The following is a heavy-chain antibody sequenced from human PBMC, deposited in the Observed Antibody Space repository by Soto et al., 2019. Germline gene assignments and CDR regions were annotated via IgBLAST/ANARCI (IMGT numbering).Heavy chain of an antibody. D-gene: IGHD2-21*02. Sequence: QITLMESGPTLVKPTQTLTLTCTFSGFSLSTGGVGVGWIRQPPGKALEWLALIYWDDDKRFSPSLRSRLTITTDTSKNQVVLTMTNMDPLDTATYYCAHSRCGGDCLQSYSSHYYYGMDVWGQGTTVTVSS. V-gene: IGHV2-5*02. CDR3: AHSRCGGDCLQSYSSHYYYGMDV. CDR2: IYWDDDK. CDR1: GFSLSTGGVG. J-gene: IGHJ6*02.